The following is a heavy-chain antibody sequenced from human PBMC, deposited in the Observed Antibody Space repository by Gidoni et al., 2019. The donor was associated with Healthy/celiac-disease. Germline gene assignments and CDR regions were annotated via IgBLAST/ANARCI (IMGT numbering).Heavy chain of an antibody. CDR2: ISSSSSYI. J-gene: IGHJ5*02. V-gene: IGHV3-21*01. D-gene: IGHD3-22*01. CDR3: ARFQYYYDSSGLNWFDP. CDR1: GFTFSNYS. Sequence: EVQLVESGGGLVTPGGSLRLSCAASGFTFSNYSMNWVRQAPGKGLEWVSSISSSSSYIYYADSVKGRFTISRDNAKNSLYLQMNSLRAEDTAVYYCARFQYYYDSSGLNWFDPWGQGTLVTVSS.